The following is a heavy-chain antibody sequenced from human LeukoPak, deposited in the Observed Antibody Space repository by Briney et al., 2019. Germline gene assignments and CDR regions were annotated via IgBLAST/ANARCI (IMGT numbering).Heavy chain of an antibody. D-gene: IGHD6-19*01. CDR2: ISGSGGST. CDR3: AKDTHSSGWYDEGY. J-gene: IGHJ4*02. Sequence: GGSLRLSCAASGFTFSSYWMSWVRQAPGKGLEWVSAISGSGGSTYYADSVKGRFTISRDNSKNTLYLQMNSLRAEDTAVYYCAKDTHSSGWYDEGYWGQGTLVTVSS. V-gene: IGHV3-23*01. CDR1: GFTFSSYW.